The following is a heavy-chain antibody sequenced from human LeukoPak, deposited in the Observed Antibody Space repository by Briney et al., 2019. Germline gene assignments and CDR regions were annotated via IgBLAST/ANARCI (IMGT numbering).Heavy chain of an antibody. V-gene: IGHV1-46*01. CDR2: INPSGGST. Sequence: ASVKVSCKASGYTFTNYHMHWVRQAPGQGLEWVGIINPSGGSTTYAQKFQGRVTMTRDTSTSTVYMDLNSLRSEDTAVYYCARDSLRTAIAAAGGNWLDPWGQGTLVTVSS. CDR1: GYTFTNYH. J-gene: IGHJ5*02. D-gene: IGHD6-25*01. CDR3: ARDSLRTAIAAAGGNWLDP.